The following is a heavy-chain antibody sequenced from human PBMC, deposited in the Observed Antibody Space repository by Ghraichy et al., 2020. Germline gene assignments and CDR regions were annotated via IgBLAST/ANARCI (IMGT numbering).Heavy chain of an antibody. CDR2: TYYRCDSYN. CDR1: GDCVSSNISS. J-gene: IGHJ4*02. CDR3: AERKNRGNGWSFDY. V-gene: IGHV6-1*01. D-gene: IGHD6-19*01. Sequence: SQTLSLTCAVSGDCVSSNISSWSWIRQPPWRGLEWLGSTYYRCDSYNHPAELLRGRMTIIPDTSQNQFSLQPNSATPEDTGMYYWAERKNRGNGWSFDYWGQGTLVTVSS.